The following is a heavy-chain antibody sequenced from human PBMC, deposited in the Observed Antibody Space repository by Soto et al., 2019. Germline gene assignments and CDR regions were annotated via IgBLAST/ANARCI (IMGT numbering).Heavy chain of an antibody. V-gene: IGHV3-7*01. Sequence: GGSLRLSCAASGFTFSSYWMSWVRQAPGKGLEWVANIKQDGSEKYYVDSVKGRFTISRDNAKNSLYLQMNSLRAEDTAVYYCARIVGTSGINYYYYMDVWGKGTTVTVSS. J-gene: IGHJ6*03. CDR3: ARIVGTSGINYYYYMDV. CDR2: IKQDGSEK. CDR1: GFTFSSYW. D-gene: IGHD2-2*01.